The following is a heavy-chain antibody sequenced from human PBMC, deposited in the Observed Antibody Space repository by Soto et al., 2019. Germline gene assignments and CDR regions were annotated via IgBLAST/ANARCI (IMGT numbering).Heavy chain of an antibody. J-gene: IGHJ6*02. V-gene: IGHV3-30-3*01. CDR3: ARGGYSYGSRALQTYYYGMDV. CDR2: ISYDGSNK. D-gene: IGHD5-18*01. CDR1: GATFISYA. Sequence: PGGSLRLSCAASGATFISYAMHWVRQATGKGLEWVAVISYDGSNKYYADSVKGRFTISRDNSKNTLYLQMNSLRAEDTAVYYCARGGYSYGSRALQTYYYGMDVWGQGTTVTVSS.